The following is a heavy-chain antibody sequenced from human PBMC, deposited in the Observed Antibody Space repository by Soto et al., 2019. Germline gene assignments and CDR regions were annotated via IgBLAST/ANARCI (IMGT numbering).Heavy chain of an antibody. CDR2: ISSSSSYI. V-gene: IGHV3-21*01. J-gene: IGHJ3*02. CDR1: GFTFSSYS. D-gene: IGHD3-16*01. Sequence: EVQLVESGGGLVKPGGSLRLSCAASGFTFSSYSMNWVRQAPGKGLEWVSSISSSSSYIYYADSVKGRFTISRDNAKNSLYLQMNSLRAEDTAVYYCARYYDYVWGSYKKDAFDIWGQGTMVTVSS. CDR3: ARYYDYVWGSYKKDAFDI.